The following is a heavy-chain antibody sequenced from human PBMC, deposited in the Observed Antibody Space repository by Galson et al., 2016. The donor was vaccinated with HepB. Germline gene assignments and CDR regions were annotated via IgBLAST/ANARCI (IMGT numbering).Heavy chain of an antibody. CDR1: GFTFSSYA. D-gene: IGHD5-18*01. J-gene: IGHJ4*02. CDR3: ARSDTAMVADLDS. CDR2: VSCDGSNK. V-gene: IGHV3-30-3*01. Sequence: SLRLSCAASGFTFSSYAMHWVRQAPGKGLEWVAVVSCDGSNKYYADSVKGRFTISRDNSKNTLYLQMNSLRAEDTAVFYCARSDTAMVADLDSWGQGTQVIVSS.